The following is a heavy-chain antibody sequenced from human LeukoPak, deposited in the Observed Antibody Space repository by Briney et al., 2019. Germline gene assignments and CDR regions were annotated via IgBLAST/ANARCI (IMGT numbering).Heavy chain of an antibody. CDR1: GYTFTGYY. CDR2: INPNSGDT. J-gene: IGHJ5*02. D-gene: IGHD6-13*01. Sequence: ASVKVSCKASGYTFTGYYMHWVRQAPGQGLEWMGWINPNSGDTNYAQKFQGRVTMTRDTSISTAYMELSRLRSDDTAVYYCARDGYSSSWYRANWFDPWGQGTLVTVSS. V-gene: IGHV1-2*02. CDR3: ARDGYSSSWYRANWFDP.